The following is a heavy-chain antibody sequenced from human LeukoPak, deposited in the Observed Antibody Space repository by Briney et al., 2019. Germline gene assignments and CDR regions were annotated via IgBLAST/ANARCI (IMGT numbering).Heavy chain of an antibody. V-gene: IGHV3-7*01. CDR3: ARARSSIWWRQVSIWFDP. CDR2: IKEDGSEK. Sequence: GGSLRLSCAASGFTFSNAWMTWVRQAPGRGLEWLANIKEDGSEKYYVDSVKGRISVSRDNDKNAVYLQMNRLSAEDTAVYYCARARSSIWWRQVSIWFDPWGQGTLVTVSS. D-gene: IGHD6-13*01. CDR1: GFTFSNAW. J-gene: IGHJ5*02.